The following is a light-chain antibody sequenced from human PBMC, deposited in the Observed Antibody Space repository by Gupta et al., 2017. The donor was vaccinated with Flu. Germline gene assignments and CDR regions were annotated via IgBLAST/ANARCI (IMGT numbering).Light chain of an antibody. V-gene: IGLV2-14*01. CDR3: SSYTSSSPYV. Sequence: QHALPHPAPVSGSPGQSIPTSCTGTSSDVGGYNYVSCYQQHPGKPPKLMIYEVSNRPPGVSNRFSGSKSGNTASLTISGLQDEDAADYYCSSYTSSSPYVFGTGTKVTVL. CDR2: EVS. J-gene: IGLJ1*01. CDR1: SSDVGGYNY.